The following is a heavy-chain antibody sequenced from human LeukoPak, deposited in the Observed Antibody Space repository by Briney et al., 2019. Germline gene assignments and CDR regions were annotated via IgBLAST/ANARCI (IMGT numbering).Heavy chain of an antibody. CDR3: ARGAYCGGDCYYFYMDV. CDR1: GFTFSSYW. D-gene: IGHD2-21*01. CDR2: IKQDGSEK. J-gene: IGHJ6*03. Sequence: GGSLRLSCAGSGFTFSSYWMSWVRQAPGKGLEWVANIKQDGSEKYYVDSVKGRFTISRDNAKNSLYLQMNSLRAEDTAVYYCARGAYCGGDCYYFYMDVWGKGTTVTVSS. V-gene: IGHV3-7*01.